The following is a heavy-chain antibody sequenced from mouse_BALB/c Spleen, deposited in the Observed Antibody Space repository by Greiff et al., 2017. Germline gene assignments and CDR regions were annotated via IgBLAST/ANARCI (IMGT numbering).Heavy chain of an antibody. Sequence: EVKVVESGGGLVQPGGSRKLSCAASGFTFSSFGMHWVRQAPEKGLEWVAYISSGSSTIYYADTVKGRFTISRDNPKNTLFLQMTSLRSEDTAMYYCARSGGRYDGYYFDYWGQGTTLTVSS. J-gene: IGHJ2*01. V-gene: IGHV5-17*02. CDR1: GFTFSSFG. CDR2: ISSGSSTI. CDR3: ARSGGRYDGYYFDY. D-gene: IGHD2-14*01.